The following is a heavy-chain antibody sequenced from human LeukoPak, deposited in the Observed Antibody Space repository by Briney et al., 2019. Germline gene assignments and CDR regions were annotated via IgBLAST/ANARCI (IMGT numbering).Heavy chain of an antibody. CDR1: GYSFTSHW. Sequence: GESLKISCKGSGYSFTSHWIGLVRQMPGKGLEWMGTIYPGDSETRYSPSFQGQVTISVDKSISTAYLQWSSLKASDTAMYYCARRYYYDSSGYYLAHDAFDIWGQGTMVTVSS. J-gene: IGHJ3*02. CDR2: IYPGDSET. CDR3: ARRYYYDSSGYYLAHDAFDI. D-gene: IGHD3-22*01. V-gene: IGHV5-51*01.